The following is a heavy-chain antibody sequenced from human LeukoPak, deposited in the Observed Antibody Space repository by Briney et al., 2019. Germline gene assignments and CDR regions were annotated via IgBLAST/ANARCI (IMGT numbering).Heavy chain of an antibody. D-gene: IGHD3-16*01. V-gene: IGHV3-30*18. CDR2: ISYDGSNK. J-gene: IGHJ6*02. Sequence: GGSLRLSCAASGFTFSSYGMHWVRQAPGKGLEWVAVISYDGSNKYYADSVKGRFTISRDNSKNTLYLQMNSLRAEDTAVYYCAKDYTYGMDVWGQGTTVTVSS. CDR1: GFTFSSYG. CDR3: AKDYTYGMDV.